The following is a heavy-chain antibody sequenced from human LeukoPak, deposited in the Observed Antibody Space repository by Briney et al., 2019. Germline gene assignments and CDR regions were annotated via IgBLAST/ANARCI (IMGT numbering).Heavy chain of an antibody. V-gene: IGHV4-30-2*01. CDR1: GVSISSNGYS. CDR2: IYHSGST. J-gene: IGHJ4*02. D-gene: IGHD3-22*01. Sequence: PSQTLSLTCAVSGVSISSNGYSWSWIRQPPGKGLEWIGYIYHSGSTYYNPSLKSRVTISLDTSENHFSLKLSSVTAADTAVYYCARVTTGGYYNYWGQGTLVTVSS. CDR3: ARVTTGGYYNY.